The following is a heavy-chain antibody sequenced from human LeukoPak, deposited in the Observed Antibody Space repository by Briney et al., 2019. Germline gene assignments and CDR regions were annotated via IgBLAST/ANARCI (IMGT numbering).Heavy chain of an antibody. CDR1: GFTFSSYG. CDR3: AKDEGKQKGADY. J-gene: IGHJ4*02. V-gene: IGHV3-30*18. Sequence: PGGSLRLSCAASGFTFSSYGMHWVRQAPGKGLEWVAVISYDGSNKYYADSVKGRFTISRDNSKNTLYLQMNSLRAEDTAVYYCAKDEGKQKGADYWGQGTLVTVSS. CDR2: ISYDGSNK.